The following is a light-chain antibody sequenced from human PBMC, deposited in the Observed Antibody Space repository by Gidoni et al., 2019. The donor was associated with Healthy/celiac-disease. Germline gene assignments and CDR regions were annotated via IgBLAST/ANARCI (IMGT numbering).Light chain of an antibody. CDR3: QSYDSSLSGSRV. CDR1: SSNIGAGYD. J-gene: IGLJ2*01. V-gene: IGLV1-40*01. CDR2: VNR. Sequence: QSVLTQPPSVSGAPGQRVTLSCTGSSSNIGAGYDVHWYQQLPGTAPTLLIYVNRNPPSGVPDRFSGSKSGTSASLAITGLQAEDVADYYCQSYDSSLSGSRVFGGGTKLTVL.